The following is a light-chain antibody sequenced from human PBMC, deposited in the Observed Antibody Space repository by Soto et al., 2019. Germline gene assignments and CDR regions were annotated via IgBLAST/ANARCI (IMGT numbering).Light chain of an antibody. Sequence: DIQMTQSPSFMSASVGDRVTVTCRASQHINRWLAWYQQKPGEAPKLLIYTTSTLASGVPSRFSGRGSGTDFTLPISSRQPEDFATYYFQQANAFPLTFGQGTRLEIK. CDR3: QQANAFPLT. CDR2: TTS. V-gene: IGKV1-12*01. J-gene: IGKJ5*01. CDR1: QHINRW.